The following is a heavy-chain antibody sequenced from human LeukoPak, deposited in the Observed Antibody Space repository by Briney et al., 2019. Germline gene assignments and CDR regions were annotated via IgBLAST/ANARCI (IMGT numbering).Heavy chain of an antibody. CDR3: ARTTEGGYTYGYFYYYYMDV. V-gene: IGHV4-39*07. J-gene: IGHJ6*03. D-gene: IGHD5-18*01. CDR1: GGSISRRSYY. CDR2: IYHGGSI. Sequence: PSETLSLTCTVSGGSISRRSYYWGWIRQPPGKGLEWIGSIYHGGSIYYNPSLKSRVTISVDTSKNQFSLKLTSVTAADTAVYYCARTTEGGYTYGYFYYYYMDVWGKGTTVTISS.